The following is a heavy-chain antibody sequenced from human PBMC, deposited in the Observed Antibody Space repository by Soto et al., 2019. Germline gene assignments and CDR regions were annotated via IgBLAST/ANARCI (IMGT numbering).Heavy chain of an antibody. D-gene: IGHD1-26*01. CDR3: ARTRSAWSDFHYYSLDV. Sequence: PGGSLRLSCAASGFTSNSYGMHWVRQGPGNGLEWVAFISYDSTKTYYADSVKGRSTISRDNSNSALYVQMNSLTGEDTAVYYCARTRSAWSDFHYYSLDVWGQGTTVTVSS. CDR2: ISYDSTKT. CDR1: GFTSNSYG. J-gene: IGHJ6*02. V-gene: IGHV3-30*03.